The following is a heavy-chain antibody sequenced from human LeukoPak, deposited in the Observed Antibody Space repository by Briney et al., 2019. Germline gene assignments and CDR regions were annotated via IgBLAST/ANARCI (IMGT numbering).Heavy chain of an antibody. J-gene: IGHJ3*01. D-gene: IGHD1-26*01. CDR3: ARLGKAFDL. CDR2: IKQDGSEK. CDR1: GFTFSNYW. Sequence: PGGSLRLSCAASGFTFSNYWMNWVRQAPGKGLEWVANIKQDGSEKYYVDSVKGRFTISRDNAKNSLYLQMNILRAEDTAVYYCARLGKAFDLWGQGTMVTVSS. V-gene: IGHV3-7*01.